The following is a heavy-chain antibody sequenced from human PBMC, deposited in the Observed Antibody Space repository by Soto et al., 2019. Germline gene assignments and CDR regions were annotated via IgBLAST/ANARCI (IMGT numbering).Heavy chain of an antibody. CDR3: ARDEYYDSNNWFEH. CDR2: VYSTGTT. CDR1: GGSIMNYY. J-gene: IGHJ5*02. V-gene: IGHV4-4*07. Sequence: PSETLSLTCTVSGGSIMNYYCIFIRHPAGKGLEWIVRVYSTGTTNYNPSLRSRVAMSVDTSKNQFSLRLDSVTAADTATYFCARDEYYDSNNWFEHWGLGTLVTVS. D-gene: IGHD3-22*01.